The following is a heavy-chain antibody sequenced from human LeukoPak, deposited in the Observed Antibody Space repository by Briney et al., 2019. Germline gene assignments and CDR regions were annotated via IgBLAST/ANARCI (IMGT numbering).Heavy chain of an antibody. D-gene: IGHD6-6*01. J-gene: IGHJ3*02. CDR2: INPDGRSI. CDR1: GFTFSNYW. CDR3: AKFDFSSSFDALDI. Sequence: GGSLRLSCAASGFTFSNYWMHWVRQAPGKGLVWVSRINPDGRSISYADSVKGRFTISRDNAKNTLYLQMNSLRAEDTAVYYCAKFDFSSSFDALDIWGHGTMVTVSS. V-gene: IGHV3-74*01.